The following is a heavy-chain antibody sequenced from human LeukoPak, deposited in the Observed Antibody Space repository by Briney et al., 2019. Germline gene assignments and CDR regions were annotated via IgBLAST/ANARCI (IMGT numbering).Heavy chain of an antibody. CDR1: GGSISSYY. J-gene: IGHJ4*02. V-gene: IGHV4-59*01. CDR2: IYYSGST. CDR3: AKSRYYDSSGYHYYFDY. Sequence: PSETLSLTCTVSGGSISSYYWSWIRQPPGKGLEWIGYIYYSGSTNYNPSLKSRVTISVKTSKNQFSLKLSSVTAADTAVYYCAKSRYYDSSGYHYYFDYWGQGTLVTVSS. D-gene: IGHD3-22*01.